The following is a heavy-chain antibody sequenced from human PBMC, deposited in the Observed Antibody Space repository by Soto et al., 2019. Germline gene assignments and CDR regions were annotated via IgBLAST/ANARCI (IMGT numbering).Heavy chain of an antibody. J-gene: IGHJ2*01. CDR1: GGTFSSYA. CDR2: IIPIFGTA. Sequence: QVQLVQSGAEVKKPGSSVKVSCKASGGTFSSYAISWVRQAPGQGLEWMGGIIPIFGTANYAQKFQGRVTITADESTSTAYMELSSLRSDDTAVYYCARGGQRTDYGGNGFWCFDLWGRGTLVTVSS. CDR3: ARGGQRTDYGGNGFWCFDL. D-gene: IGHD4-17*01. V-gene: IGHV1-69*12.